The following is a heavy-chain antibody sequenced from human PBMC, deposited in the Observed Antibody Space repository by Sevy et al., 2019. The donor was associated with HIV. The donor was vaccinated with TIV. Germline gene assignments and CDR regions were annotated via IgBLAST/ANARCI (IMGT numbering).Heavy chain of an antibody. D-gene: IGHD4-4*01. J-gene: IGHJ6*02. CDR3: ARGFRGLHSYYYGMDV. V-gene: IGHV1-69*13. Sequence: ASVKVSCKASGGTFSSYAISWVRQAPGQGLEWMVGIIPIFGTANYAQKFQGRVTITADESTSTAYMELSSLRSEDTAVYYCARGFRGLHSYYYGMDVWGQGTTVTVSS. CDR1: GGTFSSYA. CDR2: IIPIFGTA.